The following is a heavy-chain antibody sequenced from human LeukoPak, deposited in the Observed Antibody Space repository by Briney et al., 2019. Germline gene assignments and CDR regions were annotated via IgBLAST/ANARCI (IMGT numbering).Heavy chain of an antibody. CDR2: FDPEGGET. J-gene: IGHJ3*02. V-gene: IGHV1-24*01. CDR1: GYTLTELS. D-gene: IGHD2-15*01. CDR3: ATGLGYCSGGSCYEGADDAFDI. Sequence: ASVKVSCKVSGYTLTELSMHWVRQAPGKGLEWMGGFDPEGGETIYAQKFQGRVTMTEDTSTDTAYMELSSLRSEDTAVYYCATGLGYCSGGSCYEGADDAFDIWGQGTMVTVSS.